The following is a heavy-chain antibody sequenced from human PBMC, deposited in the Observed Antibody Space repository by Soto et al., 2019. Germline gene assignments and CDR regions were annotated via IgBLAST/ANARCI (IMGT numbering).Heavy chain of an antibody. D-gene: IGHD6-19*01. CDR1: EFTFSSYW. V-gene: IGHV3-74*01. J-gene: IGHJ4*02. Sequence: GGSLRLSCAASEFTFSSYWMHWVRQAPGKGLVWVSRINSDGSITTYADSVKGRFTISRDNAKNTLYLQMNSLRAEDTAVYYCARDRALYGSGPHFDSWGQGTLVTVSS. CDR2: INSDGSIT. CDR3: ARDRALYGSGPHFDS.